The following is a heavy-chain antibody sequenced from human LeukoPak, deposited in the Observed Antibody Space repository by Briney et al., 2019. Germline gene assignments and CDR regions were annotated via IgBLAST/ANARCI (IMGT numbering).Heavy chain of an antibody. J-gene: IGHJ4*02. D-gene: IGHD2-15*01. CDR2: IFPGDSDT. CDR1: GYNFTIYW. CDR3: ARRYCSGGSCYLDY. V-gene: IGHV5-51*01. Sequence: GESLKISCQGSGYNFTIYWIGWVRQMPGKGLEWMGIIFPGDSDTRYSPSFQGQVTISADKSINTAYLQWNSLRASDTAMYYCARRYCSGGSCYLDYWGQGTLVTVSS.